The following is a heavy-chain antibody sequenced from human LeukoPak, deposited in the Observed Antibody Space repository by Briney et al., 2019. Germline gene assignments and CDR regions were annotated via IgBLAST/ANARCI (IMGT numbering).Heavy chain of an antibody. CDR3: ARDRGLNYDSSGYPEFDY. V-gene: IGHV1-69*04. J-gene: IGHJ4*02. CDR2: IIPILGIA. CDR1: GCTFSSYA. Sequence: GASVKVSCKASGCTFSSYAISWVRQAPGQGLEWMGRIIPILGIANYAQKFQGRVTITADKSTSTAYMELSSLRSEDTAVYYCARDRGLNYDSSGYPEFDYWGQGTLVTVSS. D-gene: IGHD3-22*01.